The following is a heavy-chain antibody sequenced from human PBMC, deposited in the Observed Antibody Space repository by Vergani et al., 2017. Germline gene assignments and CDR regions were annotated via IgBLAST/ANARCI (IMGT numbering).Heavy chain of an antibody. J-gene: IGHJ6*02. CDR2: INPSGGST. D-gene: IGHD1-26*01. CDR3: ARGVGATIAVYYYYGMDV. CDR1: GYTFTSYY. V-gene: IGHV1-46*01. Sequence: QVQLVQSGAEVKKPGASVKVSCKASGYTFTSYYMHWVRQAPGQGLEWMGIINPSGGSTSYAQKFQGRVTMTRDTSTSTVYMELSSLRSEDTAVYYCARGVGATIAVYYYYGMDVWGQGTTVTVSS.